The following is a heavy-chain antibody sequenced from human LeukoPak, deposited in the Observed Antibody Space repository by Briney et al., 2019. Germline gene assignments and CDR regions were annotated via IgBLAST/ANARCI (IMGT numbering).Heavy chain of an antibody. V-gene: IGHV1-46*01. CDR2: INPTSGST. Sequence: GASVKVSCKASGYTFTNYYIHWVRQAPGQGLEWMGIINPTSGSTAYTQKFQGRVTMTRDTSTSTVYMELSSLRSDDTAVYYCARLGYYYDSLGPYDYWGQGTLVIVSS. D-gene: IGHD3-22*01. CDR1: GYTFTNYY. CDR3: ARLGYYYDSLGPYDY. J-gene: IGHJ4*02.